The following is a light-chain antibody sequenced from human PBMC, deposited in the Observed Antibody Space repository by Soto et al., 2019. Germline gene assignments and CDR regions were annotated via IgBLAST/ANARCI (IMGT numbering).Light chain of an antibody. J-gene: IGKJ1*01. CDR3: QQYGSSPRT. V-gene: IGKV3-20*01. CDR1: QTVSTNH. CDR2: GAS. Sequence: VLTQYPGTLSVSSGDRATLSYRASQTVSTNHLARFPQKPGQTPRLLIYGASKWATGIPDRFSGSGSGTNFPLTISKLEPGDFAVYCCQQYGSSPRTFGQGTKVDIK.